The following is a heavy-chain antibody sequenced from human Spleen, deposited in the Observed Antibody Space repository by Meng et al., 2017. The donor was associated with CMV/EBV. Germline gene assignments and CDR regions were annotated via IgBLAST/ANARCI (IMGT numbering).Heavy chain of an antibody. CDR2: INHSGNT. V-gene: IGHV4-34*01. D-gene: IGHD6-19*01. CDR3: ARGEYSSGWYV. CDR1: GGSFSGYY. Sequence: LTCAVYGGSFSGYYWSWIRQPPGKGLEWIGEINHSGNTNYNPSLKGRVTISVDTSKNQFSLKLSSVTAADTAVYYCARGEYSSGWYVWGQGTLVTVSS. J-gene: IGHJ4*02.